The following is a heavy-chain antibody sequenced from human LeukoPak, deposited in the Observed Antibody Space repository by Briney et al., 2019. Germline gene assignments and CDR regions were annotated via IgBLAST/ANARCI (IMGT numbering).Heavy chain of an antibody. D-gene: IGHD2-21*02. CDR3: VREDTPATANY. Sequence: GGSLRLPCAASGFNFANHAMSWVRQTPGKGLEWVSAISGGGDITYYADSVRGRFTISRDNSKDTLFLQMHSLRPGDTAVYYCVREDTPATANYWGQGTLVTISS. CDR1: GFNFANHA. CDR2: ISGGGDIT. J-gene: IGHJ4*02. V-gene: IGHV3-23*01.